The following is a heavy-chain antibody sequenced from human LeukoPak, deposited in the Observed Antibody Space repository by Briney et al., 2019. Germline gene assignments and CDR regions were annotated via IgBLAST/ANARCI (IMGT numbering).Heavy chain of an antibody. J-gene: IGHJ4*02. CDR2: IKQDGSEK. CDR3: ARDSLWFGELNNY. CDR1: GFTFSSYW. D-gene: IGHD3-10*01. V-gene: IGHV3-7*01. Sequence: GGSLRLSCAASGFTFSSYWMSWVRQAPGKGLEWVANIKQDGSEKYYVDSVKGRFTISRDNAKNSLYLQTNSLRAEDTAVYYCARDSLWFGELNNYWGQGTLVTVSS.